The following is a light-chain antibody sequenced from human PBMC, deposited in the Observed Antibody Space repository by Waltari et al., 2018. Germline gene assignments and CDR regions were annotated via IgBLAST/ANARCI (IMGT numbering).Light chain of an antibody. CDR3: QQYNTYSS. J-gene: IGKJ2*03. CDR2: KAS. CDR1: QSISNY. Sequence: DIQMTQSPSTLSASVGDTHTITCRASQSISNYLAWYQQKPGKAPKLLIYKASSSGSGVPSRFSGSGSGTEFTLTISSLQPDDFATYYCQQYNTYSSFGQGTKLEIK. V-gene: IGKV1-5*03.